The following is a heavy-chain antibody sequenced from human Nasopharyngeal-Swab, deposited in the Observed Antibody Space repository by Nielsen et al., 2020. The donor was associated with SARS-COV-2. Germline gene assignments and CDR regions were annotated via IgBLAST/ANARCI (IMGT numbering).Heavy chain of an antibody. Sequence: RQAPGKALEWLAHIFSNDEKSYSTTPKSRLTTSKDTSKSQVVLTMTNMDPVDTATYSCARTLLAAGGYYYYGMDVWGQGTTVTVSS. D-gene: IGHD6-13*01. J-gene: IGHJ6*02. CDR3: ARTLLAAGGYYYYGMDV. CDR2: IFSNDEK. V-gene: IGHV2-26*01.